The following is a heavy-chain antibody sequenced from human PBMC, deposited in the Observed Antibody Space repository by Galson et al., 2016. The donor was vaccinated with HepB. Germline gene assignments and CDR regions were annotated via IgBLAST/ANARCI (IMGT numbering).Heavy chain of an antibody. CDR3: ARDYYFGMDF. Sequence: SVKVSCKASGYTFTGYYIHWVRQAPGQGLEWMGWISPNSGGTKYAQKFQGWVTMTRDTSISTAYMELSRLRSDDTAVYYCARDYYFGMDFWGQGTTVTVSS. V-gene: IGHV1-2*04. J-gene: IGHJ6*02. CDR2: ISPNSGGT. CDR1: GYTFTGYY.